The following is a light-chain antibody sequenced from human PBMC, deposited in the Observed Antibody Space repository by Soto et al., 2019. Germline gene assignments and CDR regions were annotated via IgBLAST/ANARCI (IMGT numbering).Light chain of an antibody. Sequence: QSALTQPASVSGSPGQSITISCTGTSSDVGGYKFVSWYQQHPGKVPKLLIYEVTNRPSGVSNRFSGSKSGNTASLTISGLQADDEADYYCSSYAGSSALYVFGTGTKVTVL. CDR3: SSYAGSSALYV. V-gene: IGLV2-14*01. J-gene: IGLJ1*01. CDR2: EVT. CDR1: SSDVGGYKF.